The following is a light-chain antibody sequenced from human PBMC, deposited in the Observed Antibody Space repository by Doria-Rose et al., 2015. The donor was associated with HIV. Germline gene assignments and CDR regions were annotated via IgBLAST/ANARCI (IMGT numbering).Light chain of an antibody. CDR2: DAS. CDR1: QRVKSSY. V-gene: IGKV3-20*01. J-gene: IGKJ5*01. CDR3: QQYGTSRGT. Sequence: EIVLTQSPGTLSLSPGERATLSCRASQRVKSSYLAWYQQKPGQAPRLLIYDASTRATGIPDRFSGSESVTDFTLTISRLEPEDVAVYYCQQYGTSRGTFGQGTRLEIK.